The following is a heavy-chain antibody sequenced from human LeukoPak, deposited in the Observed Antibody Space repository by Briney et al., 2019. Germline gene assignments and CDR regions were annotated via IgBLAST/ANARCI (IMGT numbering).Heavy chain of an antibody. CDR2: IYYSGST. CDR3: ARANYAFWWGFDY. Sequence: SETLSLTCTVSGGSISSYYWSWIRQPPGKGLEWIGYIYYSGSTNYNPSLKSRVTISVDTSKNQFSLKLSSVTAADTAVYYCARANYAFWWGFDYWGQGTLVTVSS. J-gene: IGHJ4*02. V-gene: IGHV4-59*13. CDR1: GGSISSYY. D-gene: IGHD3-3*01.